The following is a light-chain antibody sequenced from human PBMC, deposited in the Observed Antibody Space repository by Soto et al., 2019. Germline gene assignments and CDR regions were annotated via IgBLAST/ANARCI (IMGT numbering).Light chain of an antibody. Sequence: DIQVTQFPSSLSASVGDRITIICRASQAIGNYLAWYQQKPGKVPKLLIYAASTLQPGVPSRFSGSRSGTDFTLTVSSLQPEDVATYYCQKYNGVPLSFGPGTKVEIK. V-gene: IGKV1-27*01. CDR1: QAIGNY. J-gene: IGKJ3*01. CDR3: QKYNGVPLS. CDR2: AAS.